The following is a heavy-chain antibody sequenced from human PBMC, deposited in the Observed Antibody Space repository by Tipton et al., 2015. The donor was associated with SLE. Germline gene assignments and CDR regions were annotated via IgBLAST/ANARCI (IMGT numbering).Heavy chain of an antibody. J-gene: IGHJ4*02. V-gene: IGHV3-23*01. Sequence: SLRLSCAASGFTFSSYAMSWVRQAPGKGLEWVSAISGSGGSTYYADSVKGRFTISRDNSKNTLYLQMNSLRAEDTAVYYCAKDKSPVLRFLEWLLNYYFDYWGQGTLVTVSS. CDR1: GFTFSSYA. CDR2: ISGSGGST. D-gene: IGHD3-3*01. CDR3: AKDKSPVLRFLEWLLNYYFDY.